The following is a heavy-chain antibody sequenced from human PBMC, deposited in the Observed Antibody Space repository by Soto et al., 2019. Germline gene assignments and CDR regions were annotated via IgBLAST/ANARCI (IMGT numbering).Heavy chain of an antibody. V-gene: IGHV3-13*01. CDR3: ARASAVAGTRHFDY. D-gene: IGHD6-19*01. CDR1: GFTFSSYD. CDR2: IGTAGDT. Sequence: GGSLRLSCAASGFTFSSYDMHWVRQATGKGLEWVSAIGTAGDTYYPGSVKGRFTISRENAKNSLYLQMNSLRAGDTAVYYCARASAVAGTRHFDYWGQGTLVTVSS. J-gene: IGHJ4*02.